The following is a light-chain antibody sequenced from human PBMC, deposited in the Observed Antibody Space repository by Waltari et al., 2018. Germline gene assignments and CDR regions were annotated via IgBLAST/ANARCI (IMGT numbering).Light chain of an antibody. CDR3: QSYDTSLLYV. CDR1: RPNIGAGYG. Sequence: QSVLTQPPSVSGAPGQRVTIPCTGSRPNIGAGYGVHWYQQLPGTAPKLLINGNTNRPLGVSGRFSASKSGTAASLAITGLQAEDEADYYCQSYDTSLLYVFGTGTKVTVL. CDR2: GNT. V-gene: IGLV1-40*01. J-gene: IGLJ1*01.